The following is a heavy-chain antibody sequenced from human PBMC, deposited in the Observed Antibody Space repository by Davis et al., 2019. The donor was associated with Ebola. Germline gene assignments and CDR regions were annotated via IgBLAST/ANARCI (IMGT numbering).Heavy chain of an antibody. J-gene: IGHJ3*02. V-gene: IGHV3-33*01. CDR3: ARDAGTNGNAYHDAFDI. D-gene: IGHD2-8*01. Sequence: GGSLRLSCVASGFTFTDYGIHWVRQAPGKGLEGVSIIWYDGSNKNYADSVKGRFTISRDDSKNTVYLQMNSLRAEDTAVYYCARDAGTNGNAYHDAFDIWGQGTTVTVSS. CDR1: GFTFTDYG. CDR2: IWYDGSNK.